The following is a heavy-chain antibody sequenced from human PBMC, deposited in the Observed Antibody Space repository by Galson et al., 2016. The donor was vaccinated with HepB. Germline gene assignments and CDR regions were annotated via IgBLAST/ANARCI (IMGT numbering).Heavy chain of an antibody. CDR3: AKSKVNSGGYWIFDF. CDR1: GVSISNSNSY. V-gene: IGHV4-39*07. CDR2: VYFSGTT. D-gene: IGHD1-26*01. J-gene: IGHJ4*02. Sequence: SETLSLTCGVSGVSISNSNSYWGWIRQPPGKGLQWIGTVYFSGTTYYSPSLKCRVTMSIDSAKNQFSLKQTSVTAADTAIYFCAKSKVNSGGYWIFDFWGQGALVTVAS.